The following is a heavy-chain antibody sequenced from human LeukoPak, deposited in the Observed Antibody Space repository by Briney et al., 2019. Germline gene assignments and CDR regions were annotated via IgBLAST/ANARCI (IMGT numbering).Heavy chain of an antibody. CDR3: ARGTTDGYSYGRFDY. D-gene: IGHD5-18*01. CDR2: IYYSGTT. V-gene: IGHV4-31*03. CDR1: GGSIRSGGFY. J-gene: IGHJ4*02. Sequence: PSQTLSLTCTVSGGSIRSGGFYWREIRQHPGKGLEWLGYIYYSGTTYYNPSLKSRVTFSVDTSKNQLSLKLKPFTVADTAPYYCARGTTDGYSYGRFDYWGQGTLVTVSS.